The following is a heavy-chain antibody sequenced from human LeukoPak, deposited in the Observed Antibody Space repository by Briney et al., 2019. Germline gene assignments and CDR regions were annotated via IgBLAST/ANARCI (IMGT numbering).Heavy chain of an antibody. Sequence: TSETLSLTCIVSGGSISSYYWSWIRQPPGKGLEWIGDIYYSGSTNYNPSLKSRVTISVDTYKLQFSLKLSSVTAADTAVYYCARGLMMAVAGRGEFHYWGQGTLVTVSS. V-gene: IGHV4-59*01. CDR3: ARGLMMAVAGRGEFHY. J-gene: IGHJ4*02. CDR2: IYYSGST. D-gene: IGHD6-13*01. CDR1: GGSISSYY.